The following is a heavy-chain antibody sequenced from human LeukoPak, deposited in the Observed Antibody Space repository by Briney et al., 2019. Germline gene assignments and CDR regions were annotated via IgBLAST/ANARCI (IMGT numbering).Heavy chain of an antibody. CDR1: GFTFSSYA. V-gene: IGHV3-23*01. J-gene: IGHJ4*02. Sequence: GGSLRLSCAASGFTFSSYAMSWVRQAPGKGLEWVSAISGSGGSTYYADSVKGWFTISRDNSKNTLYLQMNSLRAEDTAVYYCAKDTVVVVAATLDYWGQGTLVTVSS. CDR2: ISGSGGST. D-gene: IGHD2-15*01. CDR3: AKDTVVVVAATLDY.